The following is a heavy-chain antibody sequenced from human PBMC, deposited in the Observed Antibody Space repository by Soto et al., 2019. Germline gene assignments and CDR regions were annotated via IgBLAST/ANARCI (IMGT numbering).Heavy chain of an antibody. D-gene: IGHD1-1*01. CDR3: ARDPWRTPPEAAFDV. Sequence: QVQLQESGPGLVEPSQTLSLTCTVSGGSISSAGYYWSWIRQRPGKGLEWIGYIYFSGVTYYNPSLESRVTISVDTSNNQFSLRLSSVTAADTAVYYCARDPWRTPPEAAFDVWGQGTKVTVSS. V-gene: IGHV4-31*03. CDR2: IYFSGVT. CDR1: GGSISSAGYY. J-gene: IGHJ3*01.